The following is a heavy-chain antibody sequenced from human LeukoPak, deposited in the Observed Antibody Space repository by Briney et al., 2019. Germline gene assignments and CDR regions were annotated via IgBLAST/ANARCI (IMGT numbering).Heavy chain of an antibody. Sequence: PGGSLRLSCAASGFSVSSNFMSWVRQAPGKGLEWVSVIYSAGSTYYADSVKGRFTISRDISKNTVYLQMNSLRAEDTAVCYCARDRDDTYYYYYGMDVWGQGTTVTVSS. D-gene: IGHD3-9*01. CDR1: GFSVSSNF. J-gene: IGHJ6*02. CDR2: IYSAGST. CDR3: ARDRDDTYYYYYGMDV. V-gene: IGHV3-53*05.